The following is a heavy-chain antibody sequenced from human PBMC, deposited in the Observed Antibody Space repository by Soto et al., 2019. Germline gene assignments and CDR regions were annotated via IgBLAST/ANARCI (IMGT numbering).Heavy chain of an antibody. CDR3: VRDGMVYGLSRSPV. D-gene: IGHD2-8*01. V-gene: IGHV3-48*02. J-gene: IGHJ6*02. Sequence: GGSLRLSCVASGFNFSRYSMNWVRQAPGKGLEWISYISDTGHTTYNADSVEGRFTISRDNAKNSLLLQMNSLREEDTAVYYCVRDGMVYGLSRSPVWGQGTTVTVSS. CDR1: GFNFSRYS. CDR2: ISDTGHTT.